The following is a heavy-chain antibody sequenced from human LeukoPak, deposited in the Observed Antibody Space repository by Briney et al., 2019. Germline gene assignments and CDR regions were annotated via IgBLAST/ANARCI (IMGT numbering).Heavy chain of an antibody. D-gene: IGHD6-6*01. Sequence: PGGSLRLSCAASEFTINDAWMSWVRQAPGKGLEWVGRIKSKTDGGTTEYAAPVKGRFTISRDDSKNTLYLQMNSLKTEDTAMYYCSSWGSTPGVSSDAYWGQGTLVTVSS. V-gene: IGHV3-15*01. J-gene: IGHJ4*01. CDR3: SSWGSTPGVSSDAY. CDR1: EFTINDAW. CDR2: IKSKTDGGTT.